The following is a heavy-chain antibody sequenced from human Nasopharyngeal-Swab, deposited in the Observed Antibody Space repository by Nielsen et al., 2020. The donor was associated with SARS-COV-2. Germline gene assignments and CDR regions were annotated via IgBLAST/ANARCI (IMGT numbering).Heavy chain of an antibody. V-gene: IGHV1-2*06. Sequence: ASAKVSCKASGYTFTGYYMHWVRQAPGQGLEWMGRINPNSGGTNYAQKFQGRVTMTSVTSISTGYMELSRLRSDDTAVYYCARVWEPGGYYYYGMDVWGQGTTVTVSS. J-gene: IGHJ6*02. CDR2: INPNSGGT. CDR1: GYTFTGYY. D-gene: IGHD1-26*01. CDR3: ARVWEPGGYYYYGMDV.